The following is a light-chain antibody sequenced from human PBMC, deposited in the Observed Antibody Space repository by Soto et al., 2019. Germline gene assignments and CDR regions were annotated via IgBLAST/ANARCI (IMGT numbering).Light chain of an antibody. V-gene: IGKV1-33*01. J-gene: IGKJ1*01. Sequence: EIRMTQSPSYLCASVGDGVTIXCQASQDISNYLNWYQQTTGEAPKHLIYDASNLETWVTLRFSGSGSGTEFSITISSLQPDDFATYQCQQYSSHSTFGQGTKVDIK. CDR1: QDISNY. CDR3: QQYSSHST. CDR2: DAS.